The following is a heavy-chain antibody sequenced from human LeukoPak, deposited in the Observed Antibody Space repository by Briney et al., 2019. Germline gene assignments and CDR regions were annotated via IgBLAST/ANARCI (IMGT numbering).Heavy chain of an antibody. D-gene: IGHD2-21*02. CDR1: EFIFSDYW. V-gene: IGHV3-30*18. CDR3: AKESVVTARDWYFDL. Sequence: TGGSLRLSCVASEFIFSDYWMSWVRQAPGKGLEWVAVISYDGGNKYYADSVKGRFTISRDNSKNTLYLQMNSLRAEDTAVYYCAKESVVTARDWYFDLWGRGILVTVSS. CDR2: ISYDGGNK. J-gene: IGHJ2*01.